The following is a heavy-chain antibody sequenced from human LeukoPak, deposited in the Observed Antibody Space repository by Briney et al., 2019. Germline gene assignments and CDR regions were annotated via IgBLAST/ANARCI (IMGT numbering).Heavy chain of an antibody. V-gene: IGHV1-2*02. J-gene: IGHJ4*02. CDR3: SREDY. CDR1: GYTFTGYY. Sequence: GASVKVSCKASGYTFTGYYMHWVRQAPGQGLEWVGWINHNTGDTNYAQKFQGRVSMTSDTSISTVYMELSRLRSDDTAVYCCSREDYWGQGTLVTVSS. CDR2: INHNTGDT.